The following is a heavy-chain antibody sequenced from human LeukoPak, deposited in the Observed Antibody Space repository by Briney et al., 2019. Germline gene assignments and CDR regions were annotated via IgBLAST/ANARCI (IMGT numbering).Heavy chain of an antibody. D-gene: IGHD2-21*02. V-gene: IGHV4-34*01. J-gene: IGHJ4*02. Sequence: SETLSLTCAVYGGSFSGYYWSWIRQPPGKGLEWIGEINHSGGTNYNPSLKSRVTISVDTSKNQFSLKLSSVTAADTAVYYCARISKSDHYYFDYWGQGTLVTVSS. CDR1: GGSFSGYY. CDR2: INHSGGT. CDR3: ARISKSDHYYFDY.